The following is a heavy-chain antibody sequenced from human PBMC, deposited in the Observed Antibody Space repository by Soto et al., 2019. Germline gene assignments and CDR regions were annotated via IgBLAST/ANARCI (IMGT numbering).Heavy chain of an antibody. CDR1: GGSINSYW. CDR2: VYSSGTT. V-gene: IGHV4-4*07. J-gene: IGHJ4*02. CDR3: ARDIGSYAYAEGY. Sequence: QVQLQESGPGLVKPSETLSLTYSVSGGSINSYWWSWIRQPAGKGLEWIGRVYSSGTTDYNPSLNSRATMSVETSKNQFSLKLTSVTAADTAVYYCARDIGSYAYAEGYWGQGIQVTVSS. D-gene: IGHD2-2*01.